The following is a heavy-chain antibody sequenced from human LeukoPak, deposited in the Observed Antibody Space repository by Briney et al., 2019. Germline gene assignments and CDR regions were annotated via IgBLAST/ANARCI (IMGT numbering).Heavy chain of an antibody. Sequence: GGSLRLSCAASGFTVSSNYMSWVRQAPGKGLEWVSVIYSGGSTYYADSVKGRFTISRHNSKNTLYLQMNSLGAEDTAVYYCARSKYSGYDSRGNFDYWGQGTLVTVSS. D-gene: IGHD5-12*01. V-gene: IGHV3-53*04. CDR3: ARSKYSGYDSRGNFDY. CDR1: GFTVSSNY. J-gene: IGHJ4*02. CDR2: IYSGGST.